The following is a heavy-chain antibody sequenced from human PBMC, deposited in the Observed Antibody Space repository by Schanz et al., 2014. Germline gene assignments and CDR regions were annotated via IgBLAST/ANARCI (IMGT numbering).Heavy chain of an antibody. Sequence: QLQLVQSGAEVKKPGSSVKVSCKLSGGTFSSYTISWMRQAPGQGLEWMGRIIPVLAIADYAQKFQGRVTITADKSTSTAYMELTSLRSEDTAVYYCAKDHAGSDILTALGNWGQGTLVTVSS. D-gene: IGHD3-9*01. CDR1: GGTFSSYT. CDR2: IIPVLAIA. CDR3: AKDHAGSDILTALGN. V-gene: IGHV1-69*08. J-gene: IGHJ4*02.